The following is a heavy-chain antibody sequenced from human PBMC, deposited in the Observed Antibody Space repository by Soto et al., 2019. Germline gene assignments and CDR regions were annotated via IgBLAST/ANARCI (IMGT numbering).Heavy chain of an antibody. CDR2: IYYSGST. CDR1: GGSISSSSYY. J-gene: IGHJ6*03. CDR3: ARLMRRAVAGSKTPIRDYYMDV. D-gene: IGHD6-19*01. Sequence: PSETLSLTCTVSGGSISSSSYYWGWIRQPPGKGLEWIGSIYYSGSTYYNPSLKSRVTISVDTSKNQFSLKLSSVTAADTAVYYCARLMRRAVAGSKTPIRDYYMDVWGKGTTVTVSS. V-gene: IGHV4-39*01.